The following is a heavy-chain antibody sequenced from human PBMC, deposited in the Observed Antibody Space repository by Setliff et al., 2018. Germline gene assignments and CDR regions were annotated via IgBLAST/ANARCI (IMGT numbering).Heavy chain of an antibody. CDR2: IYKSGTT. V-gene: IGHV4-59*01. Sequence: PSETLSLTCNVSGDSMYGYYWSWIRQPPGKGLEWIGYIYKSGTTKYNPSLGSRIPMSVDTSKNQFSLNLNYVTTADTAVYYCARDQFSSGWYGAPESYFDRWGQGVLVTVSS. J-gene: IGHJ4*02. D-gene: IGHD6-19*01. CDR3: ARDQFSSGWYGAPESYFDR. CDR1: GDSMYGYY.